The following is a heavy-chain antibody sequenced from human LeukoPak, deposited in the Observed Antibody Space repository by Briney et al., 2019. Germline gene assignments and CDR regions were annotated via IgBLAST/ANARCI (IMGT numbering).Heavy chain of an antibody. J-gene: IGHJ3*02. Sequence: SETLSLTCAVYGGSFSDYYWIWIRQSPGKGLEWIGEITHSGSTSYNPSLKSRVTISVDTSNNQFSLRLSSVTAADTAVYYCARRLYSSGHDAFDIWGQGTMVTVSS. V-gene: IGHV4-34*01. D-gene: IGHD6-19*01. CDR2: ITHSGST. CDR1: GGSFSDYY. CDR3: ARRLYSSGHDAFDI.